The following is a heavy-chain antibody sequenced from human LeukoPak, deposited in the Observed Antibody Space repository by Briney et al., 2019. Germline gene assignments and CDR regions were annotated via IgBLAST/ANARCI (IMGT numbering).Heavy chain of an antibody. J-gene: IGHJ6*02. CDR3: ARSVFGVAKPMDV. CDR2: IRSSGSPT. D-gene: IGHD3-3*01. CDR1: GFTFSSYE. Sequence: GGSLRLSCAVSGFTFSSYEMNWVRQAPGKGLEWVSYIRSSGSPTYYADSVKGRFTISRDNVKNSLYLQMNSLRAEDTAVYYCARSVFGVAKPMDVWGQGTTVTVSS. V-gene: IGHV3-48*03.